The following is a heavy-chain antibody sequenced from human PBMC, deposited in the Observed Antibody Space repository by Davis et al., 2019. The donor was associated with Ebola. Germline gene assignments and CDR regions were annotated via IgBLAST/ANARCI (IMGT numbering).Heavy chain of an antibody. CDR2: ISACNGNT. J-gene: IGHJ4*02. Sequence: ASVTVSCKASGYTFTSYSISWVRQAPGQGLEWMGWISACNGNTNYAQKLQGRVTMTTDTSTSTAYMELRSLRSDDTAVYYCARHVPLQLWLWGVFDYWGQGTLVTVSS. V-gene: IGHV1-18*01. CDR1: GYTFTSYS. CDR3: ARHVPLQLWLWGVFDY. D-gene: IGHD5-18*01.